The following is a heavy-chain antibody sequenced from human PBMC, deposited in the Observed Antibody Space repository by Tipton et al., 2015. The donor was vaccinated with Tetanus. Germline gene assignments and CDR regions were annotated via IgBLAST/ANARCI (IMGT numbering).Heavy chain of an antibody. CDR1: GFTFTSSA. D-gene: IGHD6-13*01. V-gene: IGHV1-58*01. CDR2: IVVGSGNT. Sequence: QMQLVQSGPEVKKPGTSVKVSCKASGFTFTSSAVQWVRQARGQRLEWIGWIVVGSGNTNYAQKFQERVTITRDMSTSTAYMELSSLRSEDTAVYYCAATGPSIAAAGTGWFDPWGQGTLVTVSS. J-gene: IGHJ5*02. CDR3: AATGPSIAAAGTGWFDP.